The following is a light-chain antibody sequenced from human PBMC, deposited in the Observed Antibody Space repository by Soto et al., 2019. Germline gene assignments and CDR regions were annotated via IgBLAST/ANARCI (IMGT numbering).Light chain of an antibody. V-gene: IGLV1-44*01. CDR1: TSNIGSNS. Sequence: QSVLTQPPSASGTPGQRVTISCSGRTSNIGSNSVNWYQQLPGTAPRLLIYNNDQRPSGVPDRFSGSKSGTAASLAISGLQSDDDADYFCTAWDDTLNGPGVVFGGGTKLTVL. CDR3: TAWDDTLNGPGVV. CDR2: NND. J-gene: IGLJ2*01.